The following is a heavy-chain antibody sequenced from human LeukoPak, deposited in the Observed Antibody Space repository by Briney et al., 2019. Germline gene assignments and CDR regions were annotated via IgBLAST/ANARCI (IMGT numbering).Heavy chain of an antibody. CDR2: ISGSGGGT. D-gene: IGHD6-13*01. CDR1: GFTFSSYV. Sequence: GGSLRLSCAASGFTFSSYVMSWVRQAPGKGLEWVSAISGSGGGTYYADSVKGRFTISRDNSKNTLYLQMNSLRAEDTAVYYCARPGGQQQLEYYFDYWGQGTLVTVSS. CDR3: ARPGGQQQLEYYFDY. V-gene: IGHV3-23*01. J-gene: IGHJ4*02.